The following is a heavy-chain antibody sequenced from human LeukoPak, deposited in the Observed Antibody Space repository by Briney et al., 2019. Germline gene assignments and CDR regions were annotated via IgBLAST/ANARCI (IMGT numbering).Heavy chain of an antibody. CDR3: TQLLLRGPTA. Sequence: GGSLRLSCAVSGFTFANYHMSWVRQAPGKGLEWVANINQVGTETFYVDSVKGRFTISRDNAKNSLYLQMSSLRAEDTAVYYCTQLLLRGPTAWGQGTLVTVSS. CDR2: INQVGTET. V-gene: IGHV3-7*01. CDR1: GFTFANYH. J-gene: IGHJ4*02. D-gene: IGHD3-10*01.